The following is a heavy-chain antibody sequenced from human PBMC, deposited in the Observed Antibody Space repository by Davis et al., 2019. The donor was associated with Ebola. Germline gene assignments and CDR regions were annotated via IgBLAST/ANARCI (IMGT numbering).Heavy chain of an antibody. CDR3: ARWFRGSRVYYGMDV. Sequence: GGSLRLSCAASGFTVSSNYMSWIRQAPGKGLEWVSYISSSGSTIYYADSVKGRFTISRDNAKNSLYLQMNSLRAEDTAVYYCARWFRGSRVYYGMDVWGQGTTVTVSS. CDR2: ISSSGSTI. CDR1: GFTVSSNY. V-gene: IGHV3-11*01. J-gene: IGHJ6*02. D-gene: IGHD3-10*01.